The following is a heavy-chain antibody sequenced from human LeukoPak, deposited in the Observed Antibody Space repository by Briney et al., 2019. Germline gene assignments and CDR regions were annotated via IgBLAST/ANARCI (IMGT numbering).Heavy chain of an antibody. Sequence: SSETLSLTCAVYGGSFSGYYWSWICQPPGKGLEWIGEINHSGSTNYNPSLKSRVTISVDTSKNQFSLKLSSVTAADTAVYYCARDSSGWYRLIDYWGQGTLVTVSS. J-gene: IGHJ4*02. CDR2: INHSGST. V-gene: IGHV4-34*01. CDR3: ARDSSGWYRLIDY. CDR1: GGSFSGYY. D-gene: IGHD6-19*01.